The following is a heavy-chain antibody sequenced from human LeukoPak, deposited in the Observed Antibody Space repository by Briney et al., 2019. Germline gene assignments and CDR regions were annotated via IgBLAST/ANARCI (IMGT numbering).Heavy chain of an antibody. CDR1: GYTFNMHS. CDR3: DRDPSHTSGRYPYFHR. D-gene: IGHD6-19*01. V-gene: IGHV1-18*04. Sequence: ASVKVSCKASGYTFNMHSIIWVRQAPGQGLEWMGWISAYNGDTKYAEKFQGRVTMITDRSTRTAYMELRSRRSDDTAVYFCDRDPSHTSGRYPYFHRWGQGTLVTVSS. CDR2: ISAYNGDT. J-gene: IGHJ4*02.